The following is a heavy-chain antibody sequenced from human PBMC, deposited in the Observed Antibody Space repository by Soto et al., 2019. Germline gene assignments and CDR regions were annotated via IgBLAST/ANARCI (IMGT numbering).Heavy chain of an antibody. Sequence: QVQLVQAGAEVKKPGASVKVSCKASGYTFTSYDINWVRQATGQGLEWMGWMNPNSGNTGYAPKFQGRVTMTRNTSIRTAVMELSGLRYEDTAVYYCARSLPWGSHERWLDPWGQGTLVTVSP. J-gene: IGHJ5*02. D-gene: IGHD3-16*01. V-gene: IGHV1-8*01. CDR1: GYTFTSYD. CDR3: ARSLPWGSHERWLDP. CDR2: MNPNSGNT.